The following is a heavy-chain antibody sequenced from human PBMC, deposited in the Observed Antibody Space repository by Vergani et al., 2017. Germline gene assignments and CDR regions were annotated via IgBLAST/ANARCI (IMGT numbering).Heavy chain of an antibody. J-gene: IGHJ4*02. CDR3: GYHLGY. V-gene: IGHV4-61*02. Sequence: QVQLQESGPGLVKPSQTLSLTCTVSGGSISSGSYYWSWIRQPAGKGLEWIGRIYTSGSTNYNPSLKSRVTISVDTSKNQFSLKLVSVAAADTAVYYCGYHLGYWGQGTMVTVSS. CDR2: IYTSGST. CDR1: GGSISSGSYY. D-gene: IGHD2-15*01.